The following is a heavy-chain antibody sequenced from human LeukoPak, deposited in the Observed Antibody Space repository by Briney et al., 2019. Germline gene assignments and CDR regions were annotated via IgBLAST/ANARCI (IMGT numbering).Heavy chain of an antibody. V-gene: IGHV3-74*01. D-gene: IGHD1/OR15-1a*01. Sequence: GGSLRLSCAASGFTFSSYWMHWFRQAPGKGLGWVSRINTDGRTTGYADSVRGRFTISRDNAKNTLYLQMNGLRAEDTAVYYCAKDLTWNTADYWGQGTLVTVSS. CDR3: AKDLTWNTADY. CDR1: GFTFSSYW. J-gene: IGHJ4*02. CDR2: INTDGRTT.